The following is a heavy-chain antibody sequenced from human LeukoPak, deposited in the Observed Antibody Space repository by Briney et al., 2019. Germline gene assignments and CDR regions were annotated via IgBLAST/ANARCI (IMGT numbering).Heavy chain of an antibody. V-gene: IGHV1-69*05. CDR2: IIPVFGTA. CDR3: ARHGGITIFGVAQPGGAFDI. D-gene: IGHD3-3*01. J-gene: IGHJ3*02. CDR1: GGTFSSYA. Sequence: ASVKVSCKSSGGTFSSYAVSWVRQAPGQGLEWMGDIIPVFGTANYAQKFQGRVTVTTDESTSTAYMELSSLRSEDTAVYYCARHGGITIFGVAQPGGAFDIWGQGTMVTVSS.